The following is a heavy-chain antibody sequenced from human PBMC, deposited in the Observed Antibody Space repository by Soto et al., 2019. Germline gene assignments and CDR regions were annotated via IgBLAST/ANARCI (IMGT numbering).Heavy chain of an antibody. V-gene: IGHV3-43*01. Sequence: LSLTCAASGFTFDDYTMHWVRQAPGKGLEWVSLISWDGGSTYYADSVKGRFTISRDNSKNSLYLQMNSLRTEDTALYYCAKDYSSSSESSYYYYGMDVWGQGTTVTVSS. CDR2: ISWDGGST. CDR1: GFTFDDYT. CDR3: AKDYSSSSESSYYYYGMDV. J-gene: IGHJ6*02. D-gene: IGHD6-6*01.